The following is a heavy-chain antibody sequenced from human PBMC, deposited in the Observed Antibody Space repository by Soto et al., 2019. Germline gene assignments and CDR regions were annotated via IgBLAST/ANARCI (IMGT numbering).Heavy chain of an antibody. Sequence: ASVKVSCKASGYIFINYYMHWVRQAPGQGLEWMGIINPSGGSTSYAQHFQGRVTMTTDTSTSTVYMELSSLRSEDTAVYYCGRAILRPYYFDYWGPGALVTVSS. J-gene: IGHJ4*02. CDR3: GRAILRPYYFDY. CDR2: INPSGGST. CDR1: GYIFINYY. V-gene: IGHV1-46*03.